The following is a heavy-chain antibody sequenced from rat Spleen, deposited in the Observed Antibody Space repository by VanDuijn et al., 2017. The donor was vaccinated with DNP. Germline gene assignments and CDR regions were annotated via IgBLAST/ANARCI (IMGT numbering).Heavy chain of an antibody. D-gene: IGHD1-1*01. J-gene: IGHJ4*01. CDR1: GFTFSDYY. CDR2: INPDGSRT. Sequence: EVQLVESGGGLVQPGGSLKLSCAASGFTFSDYYMSWVRQAPTMGLEWVASINPDGSRTFYRDSVKGRFTIPRDDAKNTLYLQMDSLRSEDTATYYGTTWGCLLVFDAWGQGTSGTVSS. CDR3: TTWGCLLVFDA. V-gene: IGHV5-20*01.